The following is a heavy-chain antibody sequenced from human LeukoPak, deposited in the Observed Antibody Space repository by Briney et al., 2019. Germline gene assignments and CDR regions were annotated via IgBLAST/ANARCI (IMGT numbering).Heavy chain of an antibody. D-gene: IGHD4-11*01. Sequence: ASVKVSCKASGYTFTGYYFHWVRQAPGQGLEWMGWINPNTAGTNYAQKFLGGVTLTWDTSISTAYMALNRLTSDDTAVYYCATSAGDYRAGHYYYMGVWGKGTSVTVSS. V-gene: IGHV1-2*02. CDR3: ATSAGDYRAGHYYYMGV. J-gene: IGHJ6*03. CDR1: GYTFTGYY. CDR2: INPNTAGT.